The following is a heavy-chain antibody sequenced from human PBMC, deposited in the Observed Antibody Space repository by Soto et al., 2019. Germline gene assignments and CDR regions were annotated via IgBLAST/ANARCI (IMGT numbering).Heavy chain of an antibody. D-gene: IGHD5-12*01. J-gene: IGHJ1*01. Sequence: QVQVVESGGAAVQPGQSLRLSCAASGFTFSSYTFHWVRPAPGKGLEWVAVVSYDGRQKFHAHSVKGRFTISRDNFKNTVNLQMNSLRPEDTAISFCVREYSPSWEGYFGLWGQGTRVTV. CDR3: VREYSPSWEGYFGL. CDR2: VSYDGRQK. V-gene: IGHV3-30*04. CDR1: GFTFSSYT.